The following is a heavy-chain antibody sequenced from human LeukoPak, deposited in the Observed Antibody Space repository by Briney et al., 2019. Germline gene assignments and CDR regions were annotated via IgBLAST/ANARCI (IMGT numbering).Heavy chain of an antibody. CDR2: IVPIFGTA. CDR1: GGTFSSYA. Sequence: SVKVSCKASGGTFSSYAISWVRQAPGQGLEWMGRIVPIFGTANYAQKFQGRVTITTDESTSTAYMELSSLRSEDTAVYYCARDLLTVLAAAGSGGTYYFDYWGQGTLVTVSS. D-gene: IGHD6-13*01. V-gene: IGHV1-69*05. CDR3: ARDLLTVLAAAGSGGTYYFDY. J-gene: IGHJ4*02.